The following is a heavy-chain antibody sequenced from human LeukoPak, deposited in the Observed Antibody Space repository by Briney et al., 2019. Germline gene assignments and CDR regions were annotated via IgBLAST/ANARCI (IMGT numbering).Heavy chain of an antibody. CDR1: RYIFTSYY. V-gene: IGHV1-2*02. D-gene: IGHD6-13*01. CDR3: VRDRGSSWFADY. Sequence: ASAKVSCKASRYIFTSYYIHWVRQAPGQGLEWMGWINPNNGGTKYAQKFQGRVTMTTDTSITTAYMELSRLRSDDTAMYYCVRDRGSSWFADYWGQGTLLTVSS. J-gene: IGHJ4*02. CDR2: INPNNGGT.